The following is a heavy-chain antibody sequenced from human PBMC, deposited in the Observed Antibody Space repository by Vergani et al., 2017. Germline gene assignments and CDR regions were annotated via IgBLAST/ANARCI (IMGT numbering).Heavy chain of an antibody. D-gene: IGHD3-10*01. Sequence: EVQLVESGGGLVQPGGSLRLSCAASGFTFDDYAMHWVRQAPGKGLEWVSGISWNSGSIGYADSVKGRFTISRDNAKNSLYLQMNSLRAEDTALYYCAKDNRGYGDYVDYWGQGTLVTVSS. CDR2: ISWNSGSI. CDR3: AKDNRGYGDYVDY. CDR1: GFTFDDYA. J-gene: IGHJ4*02. V-gene: IGHV3-9*01.